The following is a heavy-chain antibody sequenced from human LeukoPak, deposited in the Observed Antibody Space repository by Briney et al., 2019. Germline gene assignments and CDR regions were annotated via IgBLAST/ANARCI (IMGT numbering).Heavy chain of an antibody. J-gene: IGHJ4*02. CDR3: AKSRQLWYHFDC. V-gene: IGHV3-9*01. CDR2: ISWNSGSI. CDR1: GFTFDDYA. D-gene: IGHD5-18*01. Sequence: PGRSLRLSCAASGFTFDDYAMHWVRQAPGKGLEWVSGISWNSGSIGYADSVKGRFTISRDNTKNSLYLQMNSLRPEDTALYYCAKSRQLWYHFDCWGQGTLVTVSS.